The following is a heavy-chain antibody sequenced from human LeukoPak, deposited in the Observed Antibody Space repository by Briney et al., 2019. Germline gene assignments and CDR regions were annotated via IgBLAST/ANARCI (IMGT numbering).Heavy chain of an antibody. Sequence: PGRSLRLSCAASGFTFDDYAMHWVRQAPGKGLEWVSGISWNSGSIGYADSVKGRFTISRDNAKNSLYLQMNSLRAEDTALYYCAKDIGGYNSEGAFDIWGQGTMVTVSS. J-gene: IGHJ3*02. D-gene: IGHD5-12*01. CDR1: GFTFDDYA. CDR3: AKDIGGYNSEGAFDI. V-gene: IGHV3-9*01. CDR2: ISWNSGSI.